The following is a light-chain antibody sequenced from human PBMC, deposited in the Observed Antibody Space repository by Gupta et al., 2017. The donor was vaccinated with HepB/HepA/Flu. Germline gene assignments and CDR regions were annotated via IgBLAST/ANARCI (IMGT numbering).Light chain of an antibody. J-gene: IGKJ1*01. V-gene: IGKV3-20*01. CDR2: GAS. CDR3: QKNGSSAWT. CDR1: QSVRSNY. Sequence: ENVFSHSPGPLSLSPGERATLSCGASQSVRSNYLAWYQQKPGQGPRILIYGASARGTGIPDRGSGSGSGTEFTITRRRLEHEDVAVCYWQKNGSSAWTFGLGTKVEIK.